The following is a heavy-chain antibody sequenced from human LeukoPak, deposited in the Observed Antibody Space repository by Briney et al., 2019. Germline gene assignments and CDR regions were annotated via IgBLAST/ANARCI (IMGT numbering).Heavy chain of an antibody. CDR3: TREQSSRVDSGGYHY. Sequence: PSETLSLTCAVSSATLTSYDRAWIRQPAGKGLQWVGRVHFSGSTNYNPSLRSRVAISLDKSKNEVSLTLKSVSAADTAAYYCTREQSSRVDSGGYHYWGRGVLVTVSS. D-gene: IGHD3-22*01. CDR2: VHFSGST. J-gene: IGHJ4*02. CDR1: SATLTSYD. V-gene: IGHV4-4*07.